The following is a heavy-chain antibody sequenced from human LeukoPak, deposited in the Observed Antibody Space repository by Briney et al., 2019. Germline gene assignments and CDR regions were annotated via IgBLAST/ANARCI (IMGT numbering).Heavy chain of an antibody. D-gene: IGHD6-13*01. CDR3: ARVPIPPYSSSWYQPFDY. V-gene: IGHV1-18*01. J-gene: IGHJ4*02. Sequence: ASVKVSCKASGYTFTSYDISWVRQAPGQGLEWMGWISAYNGNTNYAQKLQGRVTMTTDTSTRTAYMELRSLRSDDSAVYFCARVPIPPYSSSWYQPFDYWGQGTLVTVSS. CDR1: GYTFTSYD. CDR2: ISAYNGNT.